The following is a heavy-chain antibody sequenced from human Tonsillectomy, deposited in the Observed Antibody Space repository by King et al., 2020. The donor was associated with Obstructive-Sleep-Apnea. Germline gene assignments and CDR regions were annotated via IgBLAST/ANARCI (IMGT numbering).Heavy chain of an antibody. V-gene: IGHV1-24*01. CDR2: FDPEDGER. CDR3: ATVAPPLAKTITTSSDHYYYGLDV. Sequence: QLVQSGAEVKKAGASVKVSCKVSGYTLTELPMHWVRQAPGKGLEWMGGFDPEDGERIYAQKFQGRVTMTEDTSGDTAYMELSSLRSEDTAVYYCATVAPPLAKTITTSSDHYYYGLDVWGQGTTVTVCS. D-gene: IGHD4-11*01. CDR1: GYTLTELP. J-gene: IGHJ6*02.